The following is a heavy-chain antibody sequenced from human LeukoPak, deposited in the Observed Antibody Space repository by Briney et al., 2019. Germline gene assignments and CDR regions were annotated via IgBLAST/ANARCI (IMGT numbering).Heavy chain of an antibody. V-gene: IGHV3-7*05. CDR3: ARGSAWERGSYDY. CDR2: IKEDGSKK. CDR1: GFNFRSYW. Sequence: GGSLRLSCAASGFNFRSYWMKWVRQAPGKGLEWVANIKEDGSKKYYVDSVKGRFTISRDNAENSLYLQMNSLRVEDAAVYYCARGSAWERGSYDYWGQGTLVTVSS. D-gene: IGHD1-26*01. J-gene: IGHJ4*02.